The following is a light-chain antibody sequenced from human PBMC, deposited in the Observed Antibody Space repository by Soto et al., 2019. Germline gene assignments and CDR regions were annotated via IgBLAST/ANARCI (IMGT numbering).Light chain of an antibody. CDR3: QQSYSTPFT. CDR1: QSISSY. V-gene: IGKV1-39*01. Sequence: DIQVTQYPSSLSASVGDRVTITCRASQSISSYLNWYQQKPGKAPKLLIYAASSLQSVVPSRFSGGGSGTDFTLTISSLQPEDFATYYCQQSYSTPFTFGPGTKVDI. CDR2: AAS. J-gene: IGKJ3*01.